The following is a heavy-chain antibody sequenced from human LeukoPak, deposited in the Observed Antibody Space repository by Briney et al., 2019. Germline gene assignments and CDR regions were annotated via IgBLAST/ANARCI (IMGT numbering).Heavy chain of an antibody. V-gene: IGHV3-15*01. CDR2: IKSKSDGGTT. CDR1: GFTVNNAR. CDR3: TTGIALQGYCSSTSCSWIDY. D-gene: IGHD2-2*01. J-gene: IGHJ4*02. Sequence: GGSLRLSCTASGFTVNNARMSWVRQAPGKGLEWAGRIKSKSDGGTTDYAAPVKGRFTISRDDSKNTPYLQMNSLKTEDTAVYYCTTGIALQGYCSSTSCSWIDYWGQGTLVTVSS.